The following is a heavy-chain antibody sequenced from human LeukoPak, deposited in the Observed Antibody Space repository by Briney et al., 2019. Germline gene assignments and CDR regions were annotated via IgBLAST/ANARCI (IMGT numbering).Heavy chain of an antibody. J-gene: IGHJ2*01. Sequence: PSETLSLTCTVSGGSISSGDYYWSWIRQHPGKGLEWIGYISYSGSTYYNPSLKSRVTISVDTSKNQFTLKLSSVTAADTAVYYCARLSSWPRNWYFDLWGRGTLVTVSS. D-gene: IGHD2-15*01. CDR2: ISYSGST. CDR1: GGSISSGDYY. V-gene: IGHV4-61*08. CDR3: ARLSSWPRNWYFDL.